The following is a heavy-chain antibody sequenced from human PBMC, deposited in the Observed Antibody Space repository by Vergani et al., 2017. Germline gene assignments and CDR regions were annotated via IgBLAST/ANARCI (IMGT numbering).Heavy chain of an antibody. V-gene: IGHV3-74*01. Sequence: EVQLLESGGGSAQPGESLRLSCVASGFTFTAHGLNWVRQAPGKGLEWVSGINSDGSSTSYADSVKGRFTISRDNAKNTLYLQMNSLRAEDTAVYYCARDQLRSGSYYNPYYYYGMDVWGQGP. CDR2: INSDGSST. J-gene: IGHJ6*02. CDR1: GFTFTAHG. D-gene: IGHD3-10*01. CDR3: ARDQLRSGSYYNPYYYYGMDV.